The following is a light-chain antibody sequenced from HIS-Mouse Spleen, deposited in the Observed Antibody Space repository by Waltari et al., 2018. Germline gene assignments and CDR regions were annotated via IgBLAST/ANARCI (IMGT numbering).Light chain of an antibody. J-gene: IGKJ1*01. V-gene: IGKV3-11*01. CDR2: DAS. CDR1: QSVSSY. Sequence: EIVLTQSPATLSLSPGERATLSCRASQSVSSYLAWYQQKPGQAPRLLIDDASNRATGIPARFSGSGSGTDFTRTISSLEPEDFAVYYCQQRSNWPWTFGQGTKVEIK. CDR3: QQRSNWPWT.